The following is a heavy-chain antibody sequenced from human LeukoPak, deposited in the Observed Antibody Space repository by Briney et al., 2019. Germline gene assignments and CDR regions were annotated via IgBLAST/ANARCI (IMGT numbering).Heavy chain of an antibody. CDR1: GFSFRNYW. CDR3: ARDPGQEWDLNGFDY. CDR2: IKQDGSEK. Sequence: GGSLRLSCAASGFSFRNYWMSWVRQAPGKGLEWVANIKQDGSEKYYVDSVKGRFTISRDNAKNSLYLQMNSLRAEDTAVYYCARDPGQEWDLNGFDYWGQGTLVTVSS. D-gene: IGHD1-26*01. V-gene: IGHV3-7*01. J-gene: IGHJ4*02.